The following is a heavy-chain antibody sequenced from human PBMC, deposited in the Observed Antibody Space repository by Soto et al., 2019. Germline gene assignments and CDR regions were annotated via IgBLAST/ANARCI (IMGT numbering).Heavy chain of an antibody. Sequence: SETLSLTCGVSGGTIRSPDWWTWVRQPPGKGLEWIGEIFQSASTNYTPSLESRVTISVDKSKNQFSLTLTSVTAADTAVYFCARGRGRYSSGWSWFDPWGQGILVTVSS. CDR2: IFQSAST. CDR3: ARGRGRYSSGWSWFDP. V-gene: IGHV4-4*02. CDR1: GGTIRSPDW. D-gene: IGHD6-19*01. J-gene: IGHJ5*02.